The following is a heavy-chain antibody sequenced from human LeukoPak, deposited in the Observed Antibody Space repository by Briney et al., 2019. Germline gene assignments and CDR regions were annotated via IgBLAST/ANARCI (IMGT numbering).Heavy chain of an antibody. CDR1: GFTFSSYA. CDR3: AKDTSIGKYCTNGVCSPFDY. Sequence: GGSLRLSCAGSGFTFSSYAMSWVRQAPGQGLEWVSVISDSGDYTSYADSVRGRFTISRDNSRNTLYLQMISMRPEDTAVYYCAKDTSIGKYCTNGVCSPFDYWGQGTLVTVSS. D-gene: IGHD2-8*01. CDR2: ISDSGDYT. V-gene: IGHV3-23*01. J-gene: IGHJ4*02.